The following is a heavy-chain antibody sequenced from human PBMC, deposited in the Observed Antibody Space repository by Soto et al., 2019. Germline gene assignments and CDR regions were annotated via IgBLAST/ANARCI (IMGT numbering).Heavy chain of an antibody. CDR1: GFTFSSYA. J-gene: IGHJ5*02. V-gene: IGHV3-23*01. CDR3: AKDLNDNLFGP. CDR2: ISGSGGST. Sequence: EVQLLESGGGLVQPGGSLRLSCAASGFTFSSYAMSWVRQAPGKGLEWVSAISGSGGSTYYADSVKGRFTISRDNSKNTLYLQINRLRAEDTAVYYCAKDLNDNLFGPWGQGTLVTVSS.